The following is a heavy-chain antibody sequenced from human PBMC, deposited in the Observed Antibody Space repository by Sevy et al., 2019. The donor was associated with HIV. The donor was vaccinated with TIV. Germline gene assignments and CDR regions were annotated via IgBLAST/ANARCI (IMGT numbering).Heavy chain of an antibody. Sequence: GGSLRLSCAASGFIFSSYVMTWVRQAPGKGLEWVSTISGSGGSTYYADSVKGRVTISRDNAKKSLYLQMNSLRAEDTAIYFCAKRGGQYDLGMDVWGQGTTVTVSS. J-gene: IGHJ6*02. CDR3: AKRGGQYDLGMDV. D-gene: IGHD1-1*01. CDR1: GFIFSSYV. V-gene: IGHV3-23*01. CDR2: ISGSGGST.